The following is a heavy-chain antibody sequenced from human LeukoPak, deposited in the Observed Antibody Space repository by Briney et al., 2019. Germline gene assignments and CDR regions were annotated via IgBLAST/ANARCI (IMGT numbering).Heavy chain of an antibody. CDR3: ARDARLIGAMATGAFDI. CDR1: GFTFSSYS. Sequence: GGSLRLSCAASGFTFSSYSMNWVRQAPGKGPEWVSYISSSSSTIYYADSVKGRFTISRDNAKNSLYLQMNSLRAEDTAVYYCARDARLIGAMATGAFDIWGQGTMVTVSS. V-gene: IGHV3-48*01. J-gene: IGHJ3*02. CDR2: ISSSSSTI. D-gene: IGHD5-18*01.